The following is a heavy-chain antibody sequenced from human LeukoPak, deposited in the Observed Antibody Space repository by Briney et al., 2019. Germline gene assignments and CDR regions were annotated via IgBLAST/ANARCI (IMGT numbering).Heavy chain of an antibody. J-gene: IGHJ4*02. CDR3: ATWGYDFWSGYYGEPLDY. V-gene: IGHV3-30*04. D-gene: IGHD3-3*01. Sequence: GRSLRLSCAASGFTFSTYAMNWVRQAPGKGLEWVAVISYDGRQNYYADSVKGRFTISRDNSKNTLYLQMNSLGAEDTAVYYCATWGYDFWSGYYGEPLDYWGQGTLVTVSS. CDR2: ISYDGRQN. CDR1: GFTFSTYA.